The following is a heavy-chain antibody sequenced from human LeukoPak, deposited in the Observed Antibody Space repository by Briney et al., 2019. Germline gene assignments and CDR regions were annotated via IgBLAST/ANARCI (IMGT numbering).Heavy chain of an antibody. J-gene: IGHJ6*03. D-gene: IGHD3-10*01. V-gene: IGHV3-30*18. CDR1: GFTFNTYG. Sequence: GGSLTLSCEASGFTFNTYGMHWVRQAPGKGLEWVAVISYDGSNKYYADSVKGRFTISRDNSKNTLYLQMNSLRAEDTAVYYCAKDRYYGSGSYHYYYYYMDVWGKGTTVTVSS. CDR3: AKDRYYGSGSYHYYYYYMDV. CDR2: ISYDGSNK.